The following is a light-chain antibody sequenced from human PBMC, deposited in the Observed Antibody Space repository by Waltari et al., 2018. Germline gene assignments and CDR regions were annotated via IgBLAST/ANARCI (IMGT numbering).Light chain of an antibody. J-gene: IGLJ2*01. Sequence: NFMLTQPPPVSESPGKTVTISCTRSSGSIAGYYVQWFQLSPGSSPTTLLYEDNQRPSGVPGRFSGSIDSSSNSASLTISGLKTEDEADYYCQSYDRTNVIFGGGTKLTVL. CDR1: SGSIAGYY. V-gene: IGLV6-57*01. CDR3: QSYDRTNVI. CDR2: EDN.